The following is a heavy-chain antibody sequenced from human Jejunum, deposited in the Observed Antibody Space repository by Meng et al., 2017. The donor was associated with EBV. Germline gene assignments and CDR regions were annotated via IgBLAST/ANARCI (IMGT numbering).Heavy chain of an antibody. V-gene: IGHV3-74*01. CDR2: INGDGSGS. J-gene: IGHJ4*02. CDR3: VRDGDNWNFDY. D-gene: IGHD1-20*01. Sequence: GSGGGLLRPGGPLRLACAPFGFTFSSYWMHWVRQAPGKGLLWVSRINGDGSGSNYADSVKGRFTISRDNAKNTLSLQMNSLRAEDTAVYYCVRDGDNWNFDYWGQGTLVTVSS. CDR1: GFTFSSYW.